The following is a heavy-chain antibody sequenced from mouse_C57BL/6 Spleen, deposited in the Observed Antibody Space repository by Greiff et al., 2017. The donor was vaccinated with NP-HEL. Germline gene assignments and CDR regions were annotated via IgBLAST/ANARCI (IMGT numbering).Heavy chain of an antibody. V-gene: IGHV1-69*01. CDR3: ARRDVGLDY. J-gene: IGHJ2*01. Sequence: PGQGLEWIGEIDPSDSYTNYNQKFKGKSTLTVDKSSSTAYMQLSSLTSEDSAVYYCARRDVGLDYWGQGTTLTVSS. D-gene: IGHD4-1*01. CDR2: IDPSDSYT.